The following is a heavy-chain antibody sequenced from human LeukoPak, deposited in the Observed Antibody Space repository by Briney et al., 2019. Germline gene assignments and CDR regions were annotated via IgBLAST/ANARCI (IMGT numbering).Heavy chain of an antibody. CDR1: GGSISSGGYY. CDR3: ARVPLTPSIADNWFDP. CDR2: IYHSGST. D-gene: IGHD6-6*01. Sequence: PSETLSLTCTVSGGSISSGGYYWSWIRQPPGKGLEWIGYIYHSGSTYYNPSLKSRVTISVDRSKNQFSLKLSSVTAADTAVYYCARVPLTPSIADNWFDPWGQGTLVTVSS. J-gene: IGHJ5*02. V-gene: IGHV4-30-2*01.